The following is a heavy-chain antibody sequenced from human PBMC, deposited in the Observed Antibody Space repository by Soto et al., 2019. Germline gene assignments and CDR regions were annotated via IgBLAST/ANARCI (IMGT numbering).Heavy chain of an antibody. V-gene: IGHV4-34*01. CDR2: INHSGST. CDR3: ARAGIAAPNNWFDP. CDR1: GGSFSGYY. Sequence: QVQLQQWGAGLLKPSETLSLTCAVYGGSFSGYYWSWIRQPPGKGLEWIGEINHSGSTNYNPSLKSRVTISVDTSKNQFSLKLSSVTAADTAVYYCARAGIAAPNNWFDPWGRGTLVTVSS. J-gene: IGHJ5*02. D-gene: IGHD6-13*01.